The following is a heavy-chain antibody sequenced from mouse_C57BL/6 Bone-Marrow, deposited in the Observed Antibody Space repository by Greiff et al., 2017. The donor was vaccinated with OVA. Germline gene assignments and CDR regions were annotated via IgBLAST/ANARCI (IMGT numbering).Heavy chain of an antibody. J-gene: IGHJ4*01. CDR1: GYAFSSSW. D-gene: IGHD1-3*01. V-gene: IGHV1-82*01. Sequence: VNLVESGPELVKPGASVKISCKASGYAFSSSWMNWVKQRPGKGLEWIGRIYPGDGDTNYNGKFKGKATLTADKSSSTAYMQLSSLTSEDSAVYFCARLGSKDAMDYWGQGTSVTVSS. CDR2: IYPGDGDT. CDR3: ARLGSKDAMDY.